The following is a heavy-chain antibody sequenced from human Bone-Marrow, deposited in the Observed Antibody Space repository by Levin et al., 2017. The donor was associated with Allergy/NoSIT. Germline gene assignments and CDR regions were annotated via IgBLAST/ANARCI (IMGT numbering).Heavy chain of an antibody. V-gene: IGHV3-48*03. J-gene: IGHJ4*02. CDR3: ARVELFGLLDY. CDR2: ISSSGSTI. CDR1: GFTFSSYE. Sequence: SCAASGFTFSSYEMNWVRQAPGKGLEWVSYISSSGSTIYYADSVKGRFTISRDNAKNSLYLQMNSLRAEDTAVYYCARVELFGLLDYWGQGTLVTVSS. D-gene: IGHD3-10*01.